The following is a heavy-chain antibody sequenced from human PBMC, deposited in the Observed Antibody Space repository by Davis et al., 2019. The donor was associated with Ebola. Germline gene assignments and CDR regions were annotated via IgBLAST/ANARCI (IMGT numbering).Heavy chain of an antibody. D-gene: IGHD4-11*01. CDR1: GFTFSSYW. CDR2: INSDGSST. Sequence: GESLKISCAASGFTFSSYWMHWVRQAPGKGLVWVSRINSDGSSTSYADSVKGRFTISRDNSKNTLYLQMNSLRAEDTAVYYCAKSTTLPIFDYWGQGTLVTVSS. J-gene: IGHJ4*02. V-gene: IGHV3-74*01. CDR3: AKSTTLPIFDY.